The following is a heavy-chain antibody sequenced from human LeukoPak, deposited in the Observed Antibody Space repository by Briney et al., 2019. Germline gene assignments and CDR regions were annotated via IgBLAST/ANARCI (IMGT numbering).Heavy chain of an antibody. CDR3: ARDLLDPFDI. V-gene: IGHV4-4*09. Sequence: SETLSLTCTVSGGSISTYYWSWIRQPPGKELEGIGYISPSGSANYNPSLKPRLPMSGHTSKNQFSLNLMSVTAADTAVYYCARDLLDPFDIWGHGTMVTVSS. D-gene: IGHD1-26*01. CDR1: GGSISTYY. J-gene: IGHJ3*02. CDR2: ISPSGSA.